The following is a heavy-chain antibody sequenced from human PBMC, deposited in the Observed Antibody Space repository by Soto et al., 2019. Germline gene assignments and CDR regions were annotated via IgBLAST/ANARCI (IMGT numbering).Heavy chain of an antibody. Sequence: SVKVSCKASGGTFSSYAISWVRQAPGQGLEWMGGIIPIFGTANYAQKFQGRVTITADESTSTAYMELSSLRSEDTAVYYCAREGGYCTNGVCYRYYYYGMDVWGQGTTVTVSS. V-gene: IGHV1-69*13. CDR1: GGTFSSYA. J-gene: IGHJ6*02. CDR2: IIPIFGTA. CDR3: AREGGYCTNGVCYRYYYYGMDV. D-gene: IGHD2-8*01.